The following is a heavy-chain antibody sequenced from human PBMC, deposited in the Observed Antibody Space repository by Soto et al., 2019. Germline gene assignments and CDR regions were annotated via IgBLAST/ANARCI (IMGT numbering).Heavy chain of an antibody. CDR1: GFTFDDYA. CDR3: ATLGYCSSTSCYDY. CDR2: ISWNSGSI. Sequence: EVQLVESGGGLVQPGRSLRLSCAASGFTFDDYAMHWVRQAPGKGLEWVSDISWNSGSIGYADSVKGRFTISRDNAKNSLYLQMNSLRAEDTALYYCATLGYCSSTSCYDYWGQGTLVTVSS. J-gene: IGHJ4*02. V-gene: IGHV3-9*01. D-gene: IGHD2-2*01.